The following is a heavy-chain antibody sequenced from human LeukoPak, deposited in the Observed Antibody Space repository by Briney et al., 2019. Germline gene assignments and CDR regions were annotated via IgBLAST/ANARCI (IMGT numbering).Heavy chain of an antibody. CDR3: AKEGQYSSSWYLGY. CDR1: GYTFTTYA. J-gene: IGHJ4*02. CDR2: INTNTGNP. D-gene: IGHD6-13*01. Sequence: GASVKVSCKASGYTFTTYAMNWARQAPGQGLEWMGWINTNTGNPTYAQGFTGRFVFSLDTSVSTAYLQISSLKAEDTAVYYCAKEGQYSSSWYLGYWGQGTLVTVSS. V-gene: IGHV7-4-1*02.